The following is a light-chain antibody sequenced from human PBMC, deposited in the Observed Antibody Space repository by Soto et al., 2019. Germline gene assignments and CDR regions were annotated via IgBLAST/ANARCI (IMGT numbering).Light chain of an antibody. CDR1: QNIDSD. J-gene: IGKJ1*01. Sequence: DIQMTQSPSSLSASIGDRGTITCRASQNIDSDLNWYQQKPGEAPKLLIYTASNLHSGDPSRFSGGGSGTDFTLTISSLQPEDFATYHCQQSDNFPRTFGQGTKVEI. V-gene: IGKV1-39*01. CDR3: QQSDNFPRT. CDR2: TAS.